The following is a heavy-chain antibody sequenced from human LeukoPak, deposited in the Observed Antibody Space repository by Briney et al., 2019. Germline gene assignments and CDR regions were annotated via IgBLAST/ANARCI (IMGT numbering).Heavy chain of an antibody. J-gene: IGHJ4*02. Sequence: SVKVSCKASGGTFSSYAISWVRQAPGQVLEWMGGIIPIFGTANYAQKFQGRVTITTDESTSTAYMELSSLRSEDTAVYYCARAGRVLYSSGWVYWGQGTLVTVSS. D-gene: IGHD6-19*01. CDR3: ARAGRVLYSSGWVY. CDR2: IIPIFGTA. CDR1: GGTFSSYA. V-gene: IGHV1-69*05.